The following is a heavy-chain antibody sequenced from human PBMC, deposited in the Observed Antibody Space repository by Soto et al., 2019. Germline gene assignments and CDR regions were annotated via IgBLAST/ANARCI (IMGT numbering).Heavy chain of an antibody. CDR1: GGSISSGGYY. V-gene: IGHV4-31*03. Sequence: PSETLSLTCTVSGGSISSGGYYWSWIRQHPGKGLEWIGYIYYSGSTYYNPSLKSRVTISVDTSKNQFSLKLSSVTAADTAVYYCARARPYDLPGVGQRSYYFDYWGQGTLLTVSS. J-gene: IGHJ4*02. D-gene: IGHD3-3*01. CDR2: IYYSGST. CDR3: ARARPYDLPGVGQRSYYFDY.